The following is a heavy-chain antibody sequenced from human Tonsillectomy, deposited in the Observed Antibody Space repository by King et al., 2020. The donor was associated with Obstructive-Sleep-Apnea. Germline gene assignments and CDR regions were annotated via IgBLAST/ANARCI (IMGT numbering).Heavy chain of an antibody. CDR1: GYTFSSYD. Sequence: VQLVESGAEVKKPGASLKVSCKASGYTFSSYDINWLRQAPGQGLEGMGGMKHNSGNTDYAQSFQGRVTMTRNTSISTAYMELSSLRSEDTAVYYCARGSRTFDIWGQGTMVTVSS. D-gene: IGHD1-14*01. J-gene: IGHJ3*02. V-gene: IGHV1-8*01. CDR3: ARGSRTFDI. CDR2: MKHNSGNT.